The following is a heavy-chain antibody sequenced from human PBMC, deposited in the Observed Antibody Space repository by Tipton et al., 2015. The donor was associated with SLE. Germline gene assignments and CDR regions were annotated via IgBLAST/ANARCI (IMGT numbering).Heavy chain of an antibody. Sequence: TLSLTCTVSDGSVSGYYWSWIRQPPGKGLEWIGYIFYSGSTNYNPSLKSRVTISVDTSENQVSLKLNSATAADTAVYYCARDRGRTRRGFDYWGPGTLVTVSS. V-gene: IGHV4-59*02. CDR2: IFYSGST. J-gene: IGHJ4*02. CDR1: DGSVSGYY. CDR3: ARDRGRTRRGFDY. D-gene: IGHD2-15*01.